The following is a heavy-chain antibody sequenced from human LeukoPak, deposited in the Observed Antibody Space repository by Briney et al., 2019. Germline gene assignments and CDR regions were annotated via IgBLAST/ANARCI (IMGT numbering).Heavy chain of an antibody. CDR3: ARFSAATRTEYYFDY. V-gene: IGHV4-38-2*02. D-gene: IGHD2-15*01. J-gene: IGHJ4*02. Sequence: PSETLSLTCTVSGYSISSGYYWGWIRQPPGKGLEWIGSIYHSGSTYYNPSLKSRVTISVDTSKYQFSQKLSSVTAADTAVYYCARFSAATRTEYYFDYWGQGTLVTVSS. CDR2: IYHSGST. CDR1: GYSISSGYY.